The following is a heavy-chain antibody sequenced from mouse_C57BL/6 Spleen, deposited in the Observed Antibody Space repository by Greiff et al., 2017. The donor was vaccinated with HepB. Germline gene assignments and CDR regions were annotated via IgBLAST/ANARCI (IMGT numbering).Heavy chain of an antibody. CDR3: ARERTVVATDY. V-gene: IGHV1-64*01. CDR1: GYTFTSYW. D-gene: IGHD1-1*01. J-gene: IGHJ2*01. CDR2: IHPNSGST. Sequence: QVQLQQPGAELVKPGASVKLSCKASGYTFTSYWMHWVKQRPGQGLEWIGMIHPNSGSTNYNEKFKSKATLTEDKSSSTAYMQLSSLTSEDSAVYYCARERTVVATDYWGQGTTLTVSS.